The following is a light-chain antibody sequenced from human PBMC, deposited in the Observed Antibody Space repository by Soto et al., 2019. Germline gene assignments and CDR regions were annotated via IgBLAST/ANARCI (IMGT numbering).Light chain of an antibody. CDR1: QSVSSY. CDR3: QHRSNWPLT. Sequence: EIVLTQSPGILSLSPGERATLSCRASQSVSSYLAWYQQKPGQAPRLLIYDASNRATGIPARFSGSGSGTDFTLTINSLEPEDFAVYYCQHRSNWPLTFGGGTKVDNK. V-gene: IGKV3-11*01. J-gene: IGKJ4*01. CDR2: DAS.